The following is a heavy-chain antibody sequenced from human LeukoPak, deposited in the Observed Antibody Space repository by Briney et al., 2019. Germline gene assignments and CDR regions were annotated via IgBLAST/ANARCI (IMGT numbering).Heavy chain of an antibody. CDR1: GFTFSSSS. Sequence: PGGSLRLSCAASGFTFSSSSMNWVRQAPGKGLEWVSSISSSSSYIYYADSVKGRFTISRDNAKNSLYLQMNSLRAEDTAVYYCARKRRDGYNWDHWGQGTLVTVSS. CDR2: ISSSSSYI. V-gene: IGHV3-21*01. J-gene: IGHJ4*02. CDR3: ARKRRDGYNWDH. D-gene: IGHD5-24*01.